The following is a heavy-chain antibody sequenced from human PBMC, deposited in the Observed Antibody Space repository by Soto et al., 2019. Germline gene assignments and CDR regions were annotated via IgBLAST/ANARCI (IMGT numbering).Heavy chain of an antibody. CDR1: GFTFRSLT. J-gene: IGHJ5*02. CDR3: TRDESRDSSARGWFDP. Sequence: XGSLRLSCAASGFTFRSLTVNWVGQAPGKGLEWVSTISSNSAYIYYTDALRGRFTISRDNAKNSLHLQMNSLRAEDTAVYYCTRDESRDSSARGWFDPWGPGTLVTVSS. CDR2: ISSNSAYI. V-gene: IGHV3-21*01. D-gene: IGHD6-13*01.